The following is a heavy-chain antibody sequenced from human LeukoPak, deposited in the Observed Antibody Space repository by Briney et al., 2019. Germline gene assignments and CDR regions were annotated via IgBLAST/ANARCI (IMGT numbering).Heavy chain of an antibody. Sequence: AASVKVSCKTSGGPFSSHAINWVRQAPGQGLEWAGRITPILGLRNYAQKFQGRVTITADKSTTTVSMDLTSLTSEDTAVYFCARGRGSRTGFNGDYLDYWGQGTLVTVTS. D-gene: IGHD3/OR15-3a*01. CDR3: ARGRGSRTGFNGDYLDY. CDR1: GGPFSSHA. CDR2: ITPILGLR. J-gene: IGHJ4*02. V-gene: IGHV1-69*04.